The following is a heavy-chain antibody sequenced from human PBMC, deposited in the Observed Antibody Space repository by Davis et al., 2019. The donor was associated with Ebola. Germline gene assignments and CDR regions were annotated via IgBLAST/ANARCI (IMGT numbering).Heavy chain of an antibody. Sequence: GESLKISCQGSGYSFTNYWINWVRQMPGKGLEWMGRIDPSDSYTNYSPSFQGHVTISADKSISTAYLHWNSLKASDTAMYYCAIPSGNYDMGDYWGQGTLVTVSS. CDR1: GYSFTNYW. J-gene: IGHJ4*02. CDR3: AIPSGNYDMGDY. V-gene: IGHV5-10-1*01. D-gene: IGHD1-26*01. CDR2: IDPSDSYT.